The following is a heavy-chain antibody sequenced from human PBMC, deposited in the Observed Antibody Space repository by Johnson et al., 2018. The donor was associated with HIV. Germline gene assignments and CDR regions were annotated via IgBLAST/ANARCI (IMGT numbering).Heavy chain of an antibody. D-gene: IGHD5-24*01. CDR1: GFTFSSYA. CDR3: ARPSLKDGYNYGGGFDL. CDR2: ISSDGSNT. J-gene: IGHJ3*01. Sequence: QVQLVESGGGVVQPGRSLRLSCAASGFTFSSYAMHWVRQAPGKGLEWVAVISSDGSNTYYAASVKGRFTISSDNAQNSLYLQMNSLRGADTAVYYCARPSLKDGYNYGGGFDLWGQGTRVTVSS. V-gene: IGHV3-30-3*01.